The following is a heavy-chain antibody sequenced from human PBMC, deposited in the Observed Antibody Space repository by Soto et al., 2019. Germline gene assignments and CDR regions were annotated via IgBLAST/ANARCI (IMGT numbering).Heavy chain of an antibody. CDR1: GYSFTSYW. D-gene: IGHD1-7*01. J-gene: IGHJ3*02. V-gene: IGHV5-51*01. CDR2: VYPGDSRT. Sequence: PGESLKISCKGSGYSFTSYWIGWVRQMPGKGLECMGIVYPGDSRTRYSPSFQGQVTISADKSISTAYLQWSSLKASDTAMYFCARRITGTFTYDAFDIWGQGTVVTVSS. CDR3: ARRITGTFTYDAFDI.